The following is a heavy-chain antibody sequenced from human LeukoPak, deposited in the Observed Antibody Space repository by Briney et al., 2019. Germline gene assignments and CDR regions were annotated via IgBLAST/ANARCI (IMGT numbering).Heavy chain of an antibody. D-gene: IGHD3-10*01. CDR1: GFTFSSYA. Sequence: GGSLRLSCAASGFTFSSYAMRWVSQAPGRGLEGGTGISGSGGSKYYADSVKGRFTISGDNSKNTLYLQMNSLRAEDTAVYYCAREGSKGYRDAFDIWGQGTRVTVSS. J-gene: IGHJ3*02. CDR3: AREGSKGYRDAFDI. CDR2: ISGSGGSK. V-gene: IGHV3-23*01.